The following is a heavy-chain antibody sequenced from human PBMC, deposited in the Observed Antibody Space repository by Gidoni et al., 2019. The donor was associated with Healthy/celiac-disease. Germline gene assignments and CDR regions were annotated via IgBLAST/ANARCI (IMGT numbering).Heavy chain of an antibody. V-gene: IGHV4-39*07. Sequence: QLQLQESGPGLVKPSETLSLTCTVSGGSISSSSYYWGWIRQPPGKGLEWIGSIYYSGSTYYNPSLKSRVTISVDTSKNQFSLKLSSVTAADTAVYYCARDPVGATRGDLGSYWGQGTLVTVSS. J-gene: IGHJ4*02. D-gene: IGHD1-26*01. CDR2: IYYSGST. CDR1: GGSISSSSYY. CDR3: ARDPVGATRGDLGSY.